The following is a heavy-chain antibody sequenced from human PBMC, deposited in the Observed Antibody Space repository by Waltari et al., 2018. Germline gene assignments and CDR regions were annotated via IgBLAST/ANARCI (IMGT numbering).Heavy chain of an antibody. J-gene: IGHJ5*02. CDR2: NDYSGST. CDR1: GGSISSYY. CDR3: ARRGDYDFWSVPKLWFDP. D-gene: IGHD3-3*01. V-gene: IGHV4-59*01. Sequence: QVQLQESGPGLVKPSETLSLTCTVSGGSISSYYWSWIRQPPGKGLEWIGDNDYSGSTNYNPSLKSRVTRSVDTSKNQCSRKLSSVTASDTAVDYWARRGDYDFWSVPKLWFDPWGQGTLVTVSS.